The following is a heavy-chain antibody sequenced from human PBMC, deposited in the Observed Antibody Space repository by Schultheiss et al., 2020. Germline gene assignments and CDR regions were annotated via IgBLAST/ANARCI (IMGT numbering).Heavy chain of an antibody. J-gene: IGHJ5*01. CDR2: IYYSGST. Sequence: SETLSLTCAVSGGSISSGSHYWSWIRQPPGKGLEWIGYIYYSGSTNYNPSLKSRVTISVDTSKNQFSLRLRSVTSADTAVYYCASLRLGPTGRENWFDSWGQGTLVTVSS. V-gene: IGHV4-61*01. CDR3: ASLRLGPTGRENWFDS. CDR1: GGSISSGSHY. D-gene: IGHD2-8*02.